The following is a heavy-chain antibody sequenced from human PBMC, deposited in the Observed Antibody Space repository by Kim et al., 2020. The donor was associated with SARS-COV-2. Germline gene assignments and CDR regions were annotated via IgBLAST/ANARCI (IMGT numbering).Heavy chain of an antibody. D-gene: IGHD1-20*01. CDR1: GFSFSNYV. CDR3: AIRYTSNWNYFDY. V-gene: IGHV3-23*01. CDR2: IAETGGST. J-gene: IGHJ4*02. Sequence: GGSLRLSCTASGFSFSNYVMSWVRQAPRKGLEWVSLIAETGGSTFYADSVEGRFTISRDNSKNTLYLQVNSLRVEDTALYYCAIRYTSNWNYFDYWGQGTLVTVSS.